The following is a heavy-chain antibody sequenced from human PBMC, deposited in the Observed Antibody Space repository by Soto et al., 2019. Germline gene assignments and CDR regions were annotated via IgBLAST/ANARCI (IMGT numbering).Heavy chain of an antibody. Sequence: GGSLRLSCAVSGFTFRYAWMSWVRQAPGKGLEWVGRIRSETDGGTADNAAPVKGRATISRDDSKNTVYLQMNSLKTEDTAVYYCTTGIYYDILTGYHNVAYWGQGALVTVSS. CDR3: TTGIYYDILTGYHNVAY. J-gene: IGHJ4*02. D-gene: IGHD3-9*01. CDR2: IRSETDGGTA. CDR1: GFTFRYAW. V-gene: IGHV3-15*01.